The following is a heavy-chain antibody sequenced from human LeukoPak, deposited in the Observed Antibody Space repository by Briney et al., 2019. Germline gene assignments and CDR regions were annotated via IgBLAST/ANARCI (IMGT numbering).Heavy chain of an antibody. V-gene: IGHV1-69*04. J-gene: IGHJ5*02. Sequence: ASVKVSCKASGGTFSSYAISWVRQAPGQGLEWMGRIIPILGIANYAQKFQGRVTITADKSTSTAYMELSSLRSEDTAVYYCAREYSGYDLGRWFDPWGQGTLVTVSS. CDR1: GGTFSSYA. CDR3: AREYSGYDLGRWFDP. CDR2: IIPILGIA. D-gene: IGHD5-12*01.